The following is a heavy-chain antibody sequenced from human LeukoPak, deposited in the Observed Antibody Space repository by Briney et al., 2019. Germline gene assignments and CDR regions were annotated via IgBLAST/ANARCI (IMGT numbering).Heavy chain of an antibody. V-gene: IGHV4-61*02. J-gene: IGHJ6*03. CDR1: GGSISSGSYY. D-gene: IGHD2-2*01. CDR2: IYTSGST. Sequence: PSETLSLTCTVSGGSISSGSYYWSWLRQPAGTGLEWIGRIYTSGSTNYNPSLKSRVTISVDTSKNQFSLKLSSVTAADTAVYYCAGAELGYCSSTSCYGWGDYYYYMDVWGKGTTVTISS. CDR3: AGAELGYCSSTSCYGWGDYYYYMDV.